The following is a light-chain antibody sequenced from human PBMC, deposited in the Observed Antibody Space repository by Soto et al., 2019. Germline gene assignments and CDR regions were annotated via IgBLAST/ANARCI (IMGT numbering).Light chain of an antibody. Sequence: AIQMTQSPSSLSASVGDRVTITCRASQGIRNHLGWYQQKPGKAPTLLIYVASSLQSGVPSRFTGSGSVTDFTLTISSLQPEEFATYYCLQDYNYPWTFGQGTKVEIK. CDR1: QGIRNH. V-gene: IGKV1-6*01. CDR3: LQDYNYPWT. CDR2: VAS. J-gene: IGKJ1*01.